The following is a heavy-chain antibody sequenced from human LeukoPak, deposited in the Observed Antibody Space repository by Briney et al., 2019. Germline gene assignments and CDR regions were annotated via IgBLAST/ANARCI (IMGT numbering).Heavy chain of an antibody. CDR1: GFTFDDYG. V-gene: IGHV3-9*01. J-gene: IGHJ4*02. D-gene: IGHD2-2*01. Sequence: GRSLRLSCAASGFTFDDYGLHWVRQPPGKGLEWVSGIRWNGGPIGYADSVKGRFTISRDNTKNSLYLQMNSLRAEDTALYYCAKDMCTGSASCPLRTPDSWGQGTLVTVSS. CDR3: AKDMCTGSASCPLRTPDS. CDR2: IRWNGGPI.